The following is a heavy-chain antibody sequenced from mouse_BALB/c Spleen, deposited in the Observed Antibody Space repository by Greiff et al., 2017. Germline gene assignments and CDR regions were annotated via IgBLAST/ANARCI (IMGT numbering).Heavy chain of an antibody. D-gene: IGHD2-3*01. J-gene: IGHJ2*01. CDR2: IDPANGTT. CDR1: GFTIKDPY. Sequence: VQLQQSGAALVKPGASVKLSCTASGFTIKDPYMHWVKQRPEQGLEWIGRIDPANGTTKYYPKFQGKATRTADTSSNTAYLQLSSLTSEYTAVDDGARRESGYYPFDYWGQGTTLTVSS. CDR3: ARRESGYYPFDY. V-gene: IGHV14-3*02.